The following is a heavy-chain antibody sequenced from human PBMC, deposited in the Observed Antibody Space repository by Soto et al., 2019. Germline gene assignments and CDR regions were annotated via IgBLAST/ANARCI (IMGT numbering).Heavy chain of an antibody. CDR3: ARHGYYVPYWYFDL. V-gene: IGHV4-59*08. D-gene: IGHD3-10*02. CDR2: IYYSGST. CDR1: GGSISSYY. Sequence: QVQLQESGPGLVKPSETLSLTCTVSGGSISSYYWSWIRQPPGKGLEWIGYIYYSGSTNYNPSLMSLVTISVDTSKNQFSLKLSSVTAADPAVYYCARHGYYVPYWYFDLWGRGTLVTVSS. J-gene: IGHJ2*01.